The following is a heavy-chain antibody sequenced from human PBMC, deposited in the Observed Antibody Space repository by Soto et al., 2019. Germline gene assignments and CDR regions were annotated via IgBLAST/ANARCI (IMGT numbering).Heavy chain of an antibody. CDR1: GFTVSSNY. CDR3: ASLGYSGYDFAFDI. CDR2: IYSGGNT. J-gene: IGHJ3*02. Sequence: GGSLRLSCAASGFTVSSNYMNWVRQAPGKGLEWVSVIYSGGNTYYADPVKGRFTISRDNSKNTLYLQMNSLRAEDTAVYYCASLGYSGYDFAFDIWGQGTMVTVSS. V-gene: IGHV3-53*01. D-gene: IGHD5-12*01.